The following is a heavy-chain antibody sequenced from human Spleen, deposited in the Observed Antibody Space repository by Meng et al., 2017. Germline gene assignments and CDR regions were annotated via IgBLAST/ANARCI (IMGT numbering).Heavy chain of an antibody. CDR1: VFTFIWYW. V-gene: IGHV3-7*01. Sequence: VYSVEVGGVLVRPGGSLGLSCAGSVFTFIWYWRAWGPPAPGKGLEGVANLKDDGRQKYYVDSVKGRLTISRDNAKNSMSLQMNSLGAEDTAVYYCARDSSGGFDSWGQGTLVTVSS. D-gene: IGHD2-15*01. J-gene: IGHJ4*02. CDR3: ARDSSGGFDS. CDR2: LKDDGRQK.